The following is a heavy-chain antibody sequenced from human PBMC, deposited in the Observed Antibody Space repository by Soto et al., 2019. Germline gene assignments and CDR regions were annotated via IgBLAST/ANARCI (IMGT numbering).Heavy chain of an antibody. CDR2: IYRSGST. D-gene: IGHD3-9*01. J-gene: IGHJ4*02. V-gene: IGHV4-59*12. CDR3: ARLSYDILTGYPASDY. CDR1: GGSIGDYY. Sequence: PSETLSLTCTVSGGSIGDYYWNWIRQPPGKGLEWIGYIYRSGSTTYNPSLKSRVTMSVDRSENQFSLRLSSVTAADTAVYYCARLSYDILTGYPASDYWGQGTQVTVSS.